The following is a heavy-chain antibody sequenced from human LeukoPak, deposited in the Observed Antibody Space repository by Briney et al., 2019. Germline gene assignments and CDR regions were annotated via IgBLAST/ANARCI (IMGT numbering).Heavy chain of an antibody. CDR2: ISSSSSYI. CDR1: GFTFSSYS. D-gene: IGHD3-22*01. CDR3: AGAASTYYYDSSGYQFDY. V-gene: IGHV3-21*01. J-gene: IGHJ4*02. Sequence: PGGSLRLSCAASGFTFSSYSMNWVRQAPGKGLEWVSSISSSSSYIYYADSVKGRFTISRDNAENSLYLQMNSLRAEDTAVYYCAGAASTYYYDSSGYQFDYWGQGTLVTVSS.